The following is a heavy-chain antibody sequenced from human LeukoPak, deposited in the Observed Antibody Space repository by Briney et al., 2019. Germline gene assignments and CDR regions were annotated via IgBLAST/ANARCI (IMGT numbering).Heavy chain of an antibody. CDR1: GFTFTTYW. V-gene: IGHV3-7*01. J-gene: IGHJ4*02. D-gene: IGHD6-6*01. Sequence: PGGSLRLSCAASGFTFTTYWMSWIRQAPGKGLEWVANIKQDGSEKYYVDSVKGRFTISRDNAKNTLSLQMNSLRTEDTAIYYCATDSPYSARGQPADYWGQGTLVTVSS. CDR2: IKQDGSEK. CDR3: ATDSPYSARGQPADY.